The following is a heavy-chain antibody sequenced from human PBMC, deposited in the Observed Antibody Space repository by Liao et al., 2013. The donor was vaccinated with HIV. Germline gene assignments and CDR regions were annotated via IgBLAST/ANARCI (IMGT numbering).Heavy chain of an antibody. J-gene: IGHJ4*02. Sequence: QLHLQESGPGLAKPSETLSLTCTVSGASISSYYWSWIRQPAGKGLEWIGRPYTSGSTNYNPSLKSRVTMSVDTSKNQFSLKLSSVTAADTAVYYCARERTTVIPHVRYFDYWGQGTLVTVSS. CDR1: GASISSYY. V-gene: IGHV4-4*07. CDR3: ARERTTVIPHVRYFDY. D-gene: IGHD4-17*01. CDR2: PYTSGST.